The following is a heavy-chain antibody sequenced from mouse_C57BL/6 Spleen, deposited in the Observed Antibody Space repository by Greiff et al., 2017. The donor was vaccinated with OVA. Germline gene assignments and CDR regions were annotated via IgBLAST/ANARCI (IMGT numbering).Heavy chain of an antibody. Sequence: QVQLQQSGPGLVQPSQSLSITCTVSGFSLTSYGVHWVRQSPGKGLEWLGVIWSGGSTDYNAAFISRLSISKDNSKSQVFFKMNSLQADDTAIYYCARNLNYGSSSFAYWGQGTLVTVSA. V-gene: IGHV2-2*01. D-gene: IGHD1-1*01. CDR2: IWSGGST. CDR3: ARNLNYGSSSFAY. CDR1: GFSLTSYG. J-gene: IGHJ3*01.